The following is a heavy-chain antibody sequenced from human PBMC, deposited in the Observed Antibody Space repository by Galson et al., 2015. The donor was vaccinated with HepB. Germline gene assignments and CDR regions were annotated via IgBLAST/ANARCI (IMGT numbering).Heavy chain of an antibody. CDR1: GFTFSSYS. J-gene: IGHJ4*02. CDR3: ARDKVRIVGAIGDY. Sequence: SLRLSCAASGFTFSSYSMNWVRQAPGKGLEWVSSISSSSSYIYYADSVKGRFTISRDNAKNSLYLQMNSLRAEDTAVYYCARDKVRIVGAIGDYWGQGTLVTVSS. CDR2: ISSSSSYI. V-gene: IGHV3-21*01. D-gene: IGHD1-26*01.